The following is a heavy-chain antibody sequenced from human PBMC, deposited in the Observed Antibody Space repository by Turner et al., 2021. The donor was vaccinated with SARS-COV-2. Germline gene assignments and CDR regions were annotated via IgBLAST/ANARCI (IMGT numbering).Heavy chain of an antibody. CDR3: ARSVSWLQSLTVDY. D-gene: IGHD5-12*01. CDR2: INPNSGGT. J-gene: IGHJ4*02. Sequence: QVQLVQSGADVKTPGPSVKVPCKSSGYTFAGYYILWGRQAPGQGLKWMGWINPNSGGTNYVKRFQGRVTMTGETSISTAYMELSTLRSDETAVYYCARSVSWLQSLTVDYWGQGTLVTVSS. V-gene: IGHV1-2*02. CDR1: GYTFAGYY.